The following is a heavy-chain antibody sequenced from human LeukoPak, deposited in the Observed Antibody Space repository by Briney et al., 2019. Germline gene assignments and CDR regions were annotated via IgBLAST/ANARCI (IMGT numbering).Heavy chain of an antibody. CDR3: ARAKSGDRNIMITFGGVIDY. J-gene: IGHJ4*02. D-gene: IGHD3-16*02. CDR2: INSDGSST. Sequence: PGGSLRLSCAASGFTFSSYWMHWVRQAPGKGLVWVSRINSDGSSTSYADSVKGRFTISRDNAKNTLCLQMNSLRAEDTAVYYCARAKSGDRNIMITFGGVIDYWGQGTLVTVSS. V-gene: IGHV3-74*01. CDR1: GFTFSSYW.